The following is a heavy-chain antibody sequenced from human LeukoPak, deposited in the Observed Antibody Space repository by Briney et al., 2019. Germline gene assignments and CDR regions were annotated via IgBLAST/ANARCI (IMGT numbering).Heavy chain of an antibody. J-gene: IGHJ6*03. CDR2: ISGSGGST. D-gene: IGHD2-2*01. V-gene: IGHV3-23*01. CDR1: GFTFSSYA. Sequence: GGSLRFSCAASGFTFSSYAMSWVRQAPGKGLEWVSAISGSGGSTYYADSVKGRFTISRDNSKNTLYLQMNSLRAEDTAVYYCARAGVPAAVGHYYMDVWGKGTTVTVSS. CDR3: ARAGVPAAVGHYYMDV.